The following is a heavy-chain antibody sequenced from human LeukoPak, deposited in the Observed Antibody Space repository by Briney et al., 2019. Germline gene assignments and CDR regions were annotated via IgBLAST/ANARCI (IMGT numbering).Heavy chain of an antibody. D-gene: IGHD4/OR15-4a*01. CDR2: IIPIFGTA. V-gene: IGHV1-69*05. J-gene: IGHJ3*02. CDR1: GGTFGSYA. Sequence: ASVKVSCKASGGTFGSYAISWVRQAPGQGLEWMGGIIPIFGTANYAQKFQGRATITTDESTSTAYMELSSLRSEDTAVYYCARIHDYGGPDAFDIWGQGTMVTVSS. CDR3: ARIHDYGGPDAFDI.